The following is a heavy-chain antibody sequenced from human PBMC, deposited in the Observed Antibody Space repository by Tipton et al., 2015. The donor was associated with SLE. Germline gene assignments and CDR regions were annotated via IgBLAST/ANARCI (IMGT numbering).Heavy chain of an antibody. CDR1: GGSFSSYY. CDR3: AREGLGPGDY. V-gene: IGHV4-39*07. CDR2: IYYSGST. Sequence: TLSLTCAVYGGSFSSYYWGWIRQPPGKGLEWIGSIYYSGSTYYNPSLKSRVTISVDTSKNQFSLKLSSVTAADTAVYYCAREGLGPGDYWGQGTLVTVSS. D-gene: IGHD1-26*01. J-gene: IGHJ4*02.